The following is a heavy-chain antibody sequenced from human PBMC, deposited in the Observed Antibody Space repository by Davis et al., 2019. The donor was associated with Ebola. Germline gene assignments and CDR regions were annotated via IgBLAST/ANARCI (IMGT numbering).Heavy chain of an antibody. CDR3: TTGLYYYDSSGYYYFDY. CDR2: IKSKTDGGTT. V-gene: IGHV3-15*01. CDR1: GFTFSNAW. J-gene: IGHJ4*02. Sequence: PGGSLRLSCAASGFTFSNAWMSWVRQAPGKGLEWVGRIKSKTDGGTTDYAAPVKGRFTISRDDSKNTLYLQMNSLKTEDTAVYYCTTGLYYYDSSGYYYFDYWGQGTLVTVSS. D-gene: IGHD3-22*01.